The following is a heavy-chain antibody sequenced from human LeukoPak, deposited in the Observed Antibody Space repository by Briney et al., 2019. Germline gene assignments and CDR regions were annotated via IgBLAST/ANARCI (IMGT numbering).Heavy chain of an antibody. CDR2: IWYDGSNK. CDR1: GFHFSSYG. CDR3: AKGAGLYCSSTSCPDHFDY. Sequence: GGSLRHSCAASGFHFSSYGMHWVRPAPGKGLEGVAVIWYDGSNKYYADSVKGRFTISRDNSKNTLYLQMNSLRAEDTAVYYCAKGAGLYCSSTSCPDHFDYWGQGTLVTVSS. V-gene: IGHV3-33*06. D-gene: IGHD2-2*01. J-gene: IGHJ4*02.